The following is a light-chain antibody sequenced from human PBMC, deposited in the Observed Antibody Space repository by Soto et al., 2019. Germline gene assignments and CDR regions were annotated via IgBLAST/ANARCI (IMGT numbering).Light chain of an antibody. J-gene: IGLJ1*01. CDR2: EVS. V-gene: IGLV2-14*01. Sequence: QSALTQPASVSGSPGQSITISCTGTSSDVGGYNYVSWYQQHPGKAPKLMIYEVSRRPSGVSNRFSGSKSGNTASLTISGLQAEDEADYYCSSYTSGSSDVFGTGTKLTVL. CDR1: SSDVGGYNY. CDR3: SSYTSGSSDV.